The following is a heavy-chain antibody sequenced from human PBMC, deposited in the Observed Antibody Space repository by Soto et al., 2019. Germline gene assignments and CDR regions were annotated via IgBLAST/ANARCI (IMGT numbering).Heavy chain of an antibody. J-gene: IGHJ3*02. CDR1: GYTFTGYY. CDR2: INPNSGGT. D-gene: IGHD6-13*01. V-gene: IGHV1-2*02. CDR3: ARDLSRMCIAAPHDAFDI. Sequence: ASVKVSCKASGYTFTGYYMHWVRQAPGQGLEWMGWINPNSGGTNYAQKFQGRVTMTRDTSISTAYMELSRLRSDDTAVYYCARDLSRMCIAAPHDAFDIWGQGTMVTV.